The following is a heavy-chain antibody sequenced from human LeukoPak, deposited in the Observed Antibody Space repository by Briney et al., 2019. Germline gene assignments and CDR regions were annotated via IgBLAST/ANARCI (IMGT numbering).Heavy chain of an antibody. CDR2: ISAYNGNT. D-gene: IGHD2-2*01. CDR3: ARTVYYRKPHCSSTSCYQYYYYYMDV. CDR1: GYTFTSYG. V-gene: IGHV1-18*01. Sequence: GESLKISCKASGYTFTSYGISWVRQAPGQGLEWMGWISAYNGNTNYAQKLQGRVTMTTDTSTSTAYMELRSLRSDDTAVYYCARTVYYRKPHCSSTSCYQYYYYYMDVWGKGTTVTVSS. J-gene: IGHJ6*03.